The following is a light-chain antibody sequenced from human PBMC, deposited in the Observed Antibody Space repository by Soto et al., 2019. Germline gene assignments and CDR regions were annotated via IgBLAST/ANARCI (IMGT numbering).Light chain of an antibody. J-gene: IGKJ4*01. Sequence: DIQLTQSPSSLSASIGDRVTITCRASQSISNFLNWYQQKPWKAPKLLIYASFSLQSGVPSRFSGSGSGTDFTLTISSLQPEDFATYYCQQGYSTHTFGGGTKVDIK. CDR1: QSISNF. V-gene: IGKV1-39*01. CDR3: QQGYSTHT. CDR2: ASF.